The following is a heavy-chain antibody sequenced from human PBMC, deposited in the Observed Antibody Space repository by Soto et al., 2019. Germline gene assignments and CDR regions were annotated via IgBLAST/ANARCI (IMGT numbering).Heavy chain of an antibody. CDR2: ISWNSGYT. Sequence: EVHLVESGGGLVQPGRSLRLSCAASGFTFDDYAMHWVRQAPGDGLEWVSGISWNSGYTGYAKSVKGRFTISRDNAKNSLHLQMNSLRAPDTALYYFARGQGGKSYDWFDPWGQGTLVTVSS. CDR1: GFTFDDYA. CDR3: ARGQGGKSYDWFDP. J-gene: IGHJ5*02. V-gene: IGHV3-9*01. D-gene: IGHD2-15*01.